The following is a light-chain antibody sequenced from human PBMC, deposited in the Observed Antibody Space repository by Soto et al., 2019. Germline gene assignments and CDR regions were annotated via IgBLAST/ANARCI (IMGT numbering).Light chain of an antibody. J-gene: IGKJ1*01. Sequence: DVQMTQSPSSLSASVGDRVTITCRASQNINNYLNWYQQKPGKAPKLLIHAASGLQSGVPSRFSGSGSGTDFTLTISSLQPEDFATYYCQQSYSTLRGTFGQGTKVEIK. CDR3: QQSYSTLRGT. CDR2: AAS. V-gene: IGKV1-39*01. CDR1: QNINNY.